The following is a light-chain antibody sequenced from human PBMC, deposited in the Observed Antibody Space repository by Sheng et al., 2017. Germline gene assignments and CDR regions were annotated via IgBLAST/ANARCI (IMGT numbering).Light chain of an antibody. Sequence: EVVLTQSPATLSLSPGETATLSCRASQSVRSYLAWYQQRPGQAPRLIISGASSRASGIPVRFSGSGSGTDFTLTIRSLEPEDFAVYFCQQRNXWPLFTFGPGTKLDLK. CDR1: QSVRSY. CDR2: GAS. CDR3: QQRNXWPLFT. J-gene: IGKJ3*01. V-gene: IGKV3-11*01.